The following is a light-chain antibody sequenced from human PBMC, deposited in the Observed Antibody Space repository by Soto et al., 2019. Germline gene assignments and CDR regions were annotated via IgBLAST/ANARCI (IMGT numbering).Light chain of an antibody. Sequence: EIVMTQSPATLSVSPGERATLSCRASQSVSSNLAWYQQKPGQAPRLLIYGASTRATGIPARFSGSWSGTEFTLTISSLQSEDFAVYYGQQYNNWGTFGQGTKVEIK. J-gene: IGKJ1*01. V-gene: IGKV3-15*01. CDR2: GAS. CDR3: QQYNNWGT. CDR1: QSVSSN.